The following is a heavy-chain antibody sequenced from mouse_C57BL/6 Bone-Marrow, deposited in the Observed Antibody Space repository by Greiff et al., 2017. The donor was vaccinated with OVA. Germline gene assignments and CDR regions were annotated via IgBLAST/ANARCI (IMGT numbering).Heavy chain of an antibody. CDR1: GYTFTSYW. CDR2: INPSSGYT. CDR3: ARNSVVRYFDV. D-gene: IGHD1-1*01. V-gene: IGHV1-7*01. J-gene: IGHJ1*03. Sequence: QVQLKQSGAELAKPGASVKLSCKASGYTFTSYWMHWVKQRPGQGLEWIGYINPSSGYTKYNQKFKDKATLTADKSSSTAYMQLSSLTYEDSAVYYCARNSVVRYFDVWGTGTTVTVSS.